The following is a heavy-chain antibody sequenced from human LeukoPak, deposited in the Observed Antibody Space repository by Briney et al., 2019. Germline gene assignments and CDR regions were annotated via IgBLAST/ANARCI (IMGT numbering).Heavy chain of an antibody. V-gene: IGHV4-4*07. Sequence: PETLSLTCTVSGGSISSYYWSWIRQPAGKGLEWIGRIYTSGSTNYNPSLKSRVTMSVDTSKNQFSLKLSSVTAADTAVYYCARDGPYSSSWYGPQPSNWFDPWGQGTLVTVSS. CDR2: IYTSGST. J-gene: IGHJ5*02. CDR3: ARDGPYSSSWYGPQPSNWFDP. D-gene: IGHD6-13*01. CDR1: GGSISSYY.